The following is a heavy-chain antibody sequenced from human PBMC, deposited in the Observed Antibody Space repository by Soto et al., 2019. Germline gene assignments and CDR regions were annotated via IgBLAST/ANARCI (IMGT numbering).Heavy chain of an antibody. D-gene: IGHD5-18*01. V-gene: IGHV1-69*12. CDR2: IIPIFGTA. CDR1: GGTFSSYA. J-gene: IGHJ6*02. CDR3: ARAGGYSPVYYYYGMDV. Sequence: QVQLVQSGAEVKKPGSSVKVSCKASGGTFSSYAISWVRQAPGQGLEWMGGIIPIFGTANYAQKFQGRVTITADESTSTAYMELSSVRSEASAVYYCARAGGYSPVYYYYGMDVWGQGTTVTVSS.